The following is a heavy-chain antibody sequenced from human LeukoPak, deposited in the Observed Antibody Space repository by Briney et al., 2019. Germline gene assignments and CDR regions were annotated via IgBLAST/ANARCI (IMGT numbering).Heavy chain of an antibody. CDR2: ISSSGSTI. J-gene: IGHJ3*02. CDR3: ARDRTPNYYDFWSGPGNDAFDI. Sequence: GGSLRLSCAASGFTFSDYYMSWIRQAPGEGLEWVSYISSSGSTIYYADSVKGRFTISRDNAKNSLYLQMNSLRAEDTAVYYCARDRTPNYYDFWSGPGNDAFDIWGQGTMVTVSS. V-gene: IGHV3-11*01. D-gene: IGHD3-3*01. CDR1: GFTFSDYY.